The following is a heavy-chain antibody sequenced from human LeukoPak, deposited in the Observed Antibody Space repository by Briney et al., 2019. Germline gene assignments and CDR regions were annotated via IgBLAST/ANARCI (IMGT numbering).Heavy chain of an antibody. J-gene: IGHJ4*02. D-gene: IGHD4-17*01. V-gene: IGHV3-30*18. CDR2: ISDDGRNK. CDR3: AKRPSDYGDYVTYFDY. CDR1: GFSFISYG. Sequence: PGGSLRLSCAASGFSFISYGMHWVSQAPGKGLEWVGVISDDGRNKNYADSVKGRFTISRDNSKDTLYLQMNSLRDEDTAVYYCAKRPSDYGDYVTYFDYWGQGTLVTVSS.